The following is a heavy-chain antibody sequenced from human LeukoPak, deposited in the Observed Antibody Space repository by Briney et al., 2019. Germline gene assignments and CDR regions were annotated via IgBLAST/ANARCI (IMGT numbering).Heavy chain of an antibody. CDR2: IYYSGGT. Sequence: SETLSLTCTASGGSISSHYWSWFRRPPGKGLQWFGSIYYSGGTKYNPSLKSRVTISVDTPKKQFSLELSSGTAADTAVYYWTRAGYSYGADALEIWGQGTTGTVSS. D-gene: IGHD5-18*01. J-gene: IGHJ3*02. V-gene: IGHV4-59*11. CDR1: GGSISSHY. CDR3: TRAGYSYGADALEI.